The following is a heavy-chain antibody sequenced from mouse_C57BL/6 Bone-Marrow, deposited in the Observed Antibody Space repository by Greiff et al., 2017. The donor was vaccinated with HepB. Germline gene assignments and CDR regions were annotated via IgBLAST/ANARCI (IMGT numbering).Heavy chain of an antibody. V-gene: IGHV5-6*02. CDR3: AREGSPAWFAY. CDR1: GFTFSSYG. Sequence: DVKLVESGGDLVKPGGSLKLSCAASGFTFSSYGMSWVRQTPDKRLEWVATISSGGSYTYYPDSVKGRFTISRDNAKNTLYLQMSSLKSEDTAMYYCAREGSPAWFAYWGQGTLVTVSA. J-gene: IGHJ3*01. CDR2: ISSGGSYT.